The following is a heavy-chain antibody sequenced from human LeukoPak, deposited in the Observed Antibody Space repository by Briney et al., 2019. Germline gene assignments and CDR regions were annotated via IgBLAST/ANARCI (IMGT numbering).Heavy chain of an antibody. CDR1: GGSITSGGHY. V-gene: IGHV4-31*03. CDR2: IYYSGTT. CDR3: ARASRLGELSLGY. J-gene: IGHJ4*02. D-gene: IGHD3-16*02. Sequence: PPQTLSLTCTVSGGSITSGGHYWSWVRQHPGKGLDWIGYIYYSGTTYYNPSLKSRVTISVGTSKNQFSLKLNSVTAADTAVYYCARASRLGELSLGYWGQGTLVTVSS.